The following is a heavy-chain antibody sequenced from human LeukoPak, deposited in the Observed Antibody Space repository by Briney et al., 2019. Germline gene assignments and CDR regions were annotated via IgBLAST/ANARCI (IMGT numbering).Heavy chain of an antibody. Sequence: ASVKVSCKASGGTFSSYAISWVRQAPGQGLEWMGGIIPIFGTANYAQKFQGRVTITADEPTSTAYMELSSLRSEDTAVYYCAREATGYSSSWYFEHWGQGTLVTVSS. CDR2: IIPIFGTA. CDR3: AREATGYSSSWYFEH. J-gene: IGHJ4*02. V-gene: IGHV1-69*13. D-gene: IGHD6-13*01. CDR1: GGTFSSYA.